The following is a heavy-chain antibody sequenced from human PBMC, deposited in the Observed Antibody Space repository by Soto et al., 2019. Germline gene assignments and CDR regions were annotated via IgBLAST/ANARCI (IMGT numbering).Heavy chain of an antibody. V-gene: IGHV3-74*01. Sequence: GGSLRLSCAASGFTFSSYWIHWVRQAPWKGLVWVSRINSDGSSTSYADSVKGRFTISRDNAKNTLYLQMNSLRAEDTAVYYCARDLRYYYDSSGYLPDYWGQGTLVTVSS. D-gene: IGHD3-22*01. CDR2: INSDGSST. CDR3: ARDLRYYYDSSGYLPDY. J-gene: IGHJ4*02. CDR1: GFTFSSYW.